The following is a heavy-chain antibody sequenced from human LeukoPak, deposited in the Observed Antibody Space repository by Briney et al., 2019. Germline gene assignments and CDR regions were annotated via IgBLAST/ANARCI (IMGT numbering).Heavy chain of an antibody. Sequence: GGSLRLSCAASGFTFSSYGMHWVRQAPGKGLEWVAVISYDGSNKNYADSVKGRFTISRDNSKNTLYLQMNSLRAEDTAVYYCTKEFVRWFDPWGQGTLVTVSS. CDR2: ISYDGSNK. J-gene: IGHJ5*02. V-gene: IGHV3-30*18. CDR1: GFTFSSYG. D-gene: IGHD2-21*01. CDR3: TKEFVRWFDP.